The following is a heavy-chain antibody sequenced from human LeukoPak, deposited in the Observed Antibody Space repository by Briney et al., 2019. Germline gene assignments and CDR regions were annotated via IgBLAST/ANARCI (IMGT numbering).Heavy chain of an antibody. CDR3: AGEVGVVPGANHYYYYGMDV. CDR2: ISYDGSNK. Sequence: GGSLRLSCAASGFTFSSYGMHWVRQAPGKGLEWVAVISYDGSNKYYADSVKGRFTISRDNAKNSLYLQMSSLRAEDTAVYYCAGEVGVVPGANHYYYYGMDVWGQGTTVTVSS. CDR1: GFTFSSYG. D-gene: IGHD4/OR15-4a*01. V-gene: IGHV3-30*03. J-gene: IGHJ6*02.